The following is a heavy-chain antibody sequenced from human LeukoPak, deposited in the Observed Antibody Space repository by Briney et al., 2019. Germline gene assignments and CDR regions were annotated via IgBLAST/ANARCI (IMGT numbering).Heavy chain of an antibody. CDR2: IFYTGST. J-gene: IGHJ3*02. CDR3: ATLTGGDDAFDI. V-gene: IGHV4-59*01. Sequence: SETLSLTCTVSGGSISSYYWSWIRQPPGKGLEWIGYIFYTGSTNYNPSLKSRVTISVLTSKNRFSLKLSSVTAADTAVYYCATLTGGDDAFDIWGQETMVTVSS. D-gene: IGHD4-23*01. CDR1: GGSISSYY.